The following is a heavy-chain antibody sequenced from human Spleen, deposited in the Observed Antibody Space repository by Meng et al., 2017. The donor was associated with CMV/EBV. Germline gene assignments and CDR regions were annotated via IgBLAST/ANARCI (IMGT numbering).Heavy chain of an antibody. J-gene: IGHJ4*02. CDR3: ARSSGIRGASYWVGYYFDY. CDR1: FTNNG. D-gene: IGHD3-10*01. CDR2: ISSDNGNT. Sequence: FTNNGIIWAPQAPGQGVAWMGRISSDNGNTKYEQKFQGRVTMTPDTSSSTAYMELRSLRSDDTAIYYCARSSGIRGASYWVGYYFDYWGQGTLVTVSS. V-gene: IGHV1-18*04.